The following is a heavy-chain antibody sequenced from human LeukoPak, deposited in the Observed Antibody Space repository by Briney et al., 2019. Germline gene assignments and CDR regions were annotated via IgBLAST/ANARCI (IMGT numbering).Heavy chain of an antibody. CDR3: ARVGASKLLWFGELRGNPFDY. CDR1: GGSFSGYH. V-gene: IGHV4-34*01. CDR2: INHSGST. J-gene: IGHJ4*02. D-gene: IGHD3-10*01. Sequence: PSETLSLTCGVYGGSFSGYHWNWIRQPPGKGLEWIGEINHSGSTNYNPSLKSRVTISVDTSKNQFSLKLSSVTAADTAVYYCARVGASKLLWFGELRGNPFDYWGQGTLVTVSS.